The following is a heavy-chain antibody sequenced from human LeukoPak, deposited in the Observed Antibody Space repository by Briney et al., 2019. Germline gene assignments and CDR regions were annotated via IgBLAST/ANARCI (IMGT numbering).Heavy chain of an antibody. CDR2: IYTSGST. D-gene: IGHD3-22*01. CDR1: GGSISSGSYY. V-gene: IGHV4-61*02. J-gene: IGHJ4*02. Sequence: PSETLSLTCTVSGGSISSGSYYWSWIRQPAGKGLEWIGRIYTSGSTNYNPSLKSRVTISVDTSKNQFSLKLSSVTAADTAVYYCARETTYYYDSRGYYGFWGQGTLVTVSS. CDR3: ARETTYYYDSRGYYGF.